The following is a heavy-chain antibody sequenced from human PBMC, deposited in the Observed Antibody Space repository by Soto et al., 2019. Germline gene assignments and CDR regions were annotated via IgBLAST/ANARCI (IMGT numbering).Heavy chain of an antibody. J-gene: IGHJ4*02. D-gene: IGHD3-10*02. CDR2: IKQDGSEK. CDR1: EFSIRNFW. Sequence: EVQLVESGGGLVQPGGSLRLSCAASEFSIRNFWMNWVRQAPGKGLEWVAMIKQDGSEKFYVDSVKGRFTISRDNAKNSLYLQMNSLRAEDTAVYYCASQKFDDVSIDYWGRGTLVTVS. CDR3: ASQKFDDVSIDY. V-gene: IGHV3-7*01.